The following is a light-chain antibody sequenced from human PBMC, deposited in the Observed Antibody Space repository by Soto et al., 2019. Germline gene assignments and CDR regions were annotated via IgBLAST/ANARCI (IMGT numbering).Light chain of an antibody. V-gene: IGKV1-5*01. CDR3: QQYHSLYRT. CDR1: QSLSRW. J-gene: IGKJ1*01. CDR2: DAS. Sequence: DIQMTQSPSTLSASVGDRVTITCRASQSLSRWLAWYQQKLGKAPKLLIYDASILESGVPSRVSGNGSGTEFSLTIGSLQPDDFATYYCQQYHSLYRTFGQGT.